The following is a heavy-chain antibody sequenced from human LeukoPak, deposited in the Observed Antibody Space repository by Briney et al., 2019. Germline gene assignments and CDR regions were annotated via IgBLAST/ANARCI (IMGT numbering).Heavy chain of an antibody. CDR1: GFNVSDDY. V-gene: IGHV3-66*01. J-gene: IGHJ4*02. CDR2: IYTSGRS. D-gene: IGHD3-10*01. CDR3: ARDRVYGSGIRT. Sequence: GGSLKLSCVASGFNVSDDYMTWVRQAPGKGLEWVSVIYTSGRSDYVDSVKGRFNISRDNTKNTVYLQMNSLTVEDTAVYYCARDRVYGSGIRTWGQGTLVTVSS.